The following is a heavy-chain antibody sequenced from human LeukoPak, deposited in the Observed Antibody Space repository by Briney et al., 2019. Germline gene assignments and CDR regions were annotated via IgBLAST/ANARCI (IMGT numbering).Heavy chain of an antibody. CDR1: GFTFSSYS. D-gene: IGHD3-10*01. CDR2: ISSSSSTI. J-gene: IGHJ4*02. Sequence: GGSLRLSCAASGFTFSSYSMNWVRQAPGKGLEWVSYISSSSSTIYYADSVKGRFTISRDNAKNSLYLQMNSLRAEDTAVYYCAKIHGFGELFGLFDYWGQGTLVTVSS. CDR3: AKIHGFGELFGLFDY. V-gene: IGHV3-48*04.